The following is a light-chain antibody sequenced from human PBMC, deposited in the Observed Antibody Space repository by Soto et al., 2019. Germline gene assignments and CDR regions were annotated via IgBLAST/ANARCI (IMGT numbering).Light chain of an antibody. J-gene: IGKJ4*01. CDR2: AAS. Sequence: DIQMTQSPSSLSASVGDRVTITCRASQSISSYLNWYQQKPGKAPKLLIYAASSLQSGVPSRFNSSGSGTDFTLTISSLQPEDFATYYCQQSYSTPLTFGGGTKVDSK. CDR3: QQSYSTPLT. V-gene: IGKV1-39*01. CDR1: QSISSY.